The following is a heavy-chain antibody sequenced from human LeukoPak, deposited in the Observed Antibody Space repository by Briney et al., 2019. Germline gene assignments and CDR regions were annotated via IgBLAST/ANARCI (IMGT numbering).Heavy chain of an antibody. CDR1: GFIFSRNS. Sequence: GGSLRLSCAASGFIFSRNSMNWVRQAPGKGLEWVSSISSSSSYIYYADSVKGRFTISRDNAKNSLYLQMNSLRAEDTAVYYCARVGIVGASDYWGQGTLVTVSS. J-gene: IGHJ4*02. V-gene: IGHV3-21*01. CDR3: ARVGIVGASDY. CDR2: ISSSSSYI. D-gene: IGHD1-26*01.